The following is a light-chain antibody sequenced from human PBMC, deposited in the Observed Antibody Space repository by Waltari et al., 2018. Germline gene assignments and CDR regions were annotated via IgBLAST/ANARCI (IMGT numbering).Light chain of an antibody. CDR2: GAS. J-gene: IGKJ2*01. CDR1: ENVYSPY. Sequence: ETILTQSPDTLSLSPGERATLSCRTSENVYSPYPAWYQQKRGQAPRLLIYGASTRATGIPDRFSGAGSGTEFTLTISRLEPEDFAVYFCHQYGASPYTFGQGTRLEIK. V-gene: IGKV3-20*01. CDR3: HQYGASPYT.